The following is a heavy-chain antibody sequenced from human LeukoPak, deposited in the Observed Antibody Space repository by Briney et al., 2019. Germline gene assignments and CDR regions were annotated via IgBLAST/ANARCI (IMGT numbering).Heavy chain of an antibody. Sequence: SETLSLTCAVYGGSFSGYYWSWIRQPPGKGLEWIGEINHSGSTNYNPSLKSRVAISVDTSKNQFSLKLSSVTAADTAVYYCASYDFWSGIFYWGQGTLVTVSS. CDR1: GGSFSGYY. CDR2: INHSGST. J-gene: IGHJ4*02. V-gene: IGHV4-34*01. CDR3: ASYDFWSGIFY. D-gene: IGHD3-3*01.